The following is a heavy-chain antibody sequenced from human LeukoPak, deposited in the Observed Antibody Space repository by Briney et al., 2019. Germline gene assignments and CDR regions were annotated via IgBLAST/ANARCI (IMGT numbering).Heavy chain of an antibody. CDR1: GDSVSSNTAA. D-gene: IGHD2-15*01. CDR3: ARDPGYYYAMDV. Sequence: SQTFSLTCAISGDSVSSNTAAWNWVRQSPSRGLEGLGRTYYRSKWYYDYATSVSSRMAINPDTSKNLFSLQLNSVTPEDTAVYYCARDPGYYYAMDVWGQGTTVTVSS. CDR2: TYYRSKWYY. V-gene: IGHV6-1*01. J-gene: IGHJ6*02.